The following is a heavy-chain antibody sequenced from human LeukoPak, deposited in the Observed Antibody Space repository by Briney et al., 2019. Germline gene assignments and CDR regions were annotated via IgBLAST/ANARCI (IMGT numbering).Heavy chain of an antibody. V-gene: IGHV3-23*01. Sequence: GGSLRLSCAAPGFTFSSYAMSWVRQAPGKGLEWVSAISGSGGSTYYADSVKGRFTIPRDNSENTLYLQMNSLRAEDTAVYYCAKDPLFRTGDYFDYWGQGTLVTVSS. D-gene: IGHD2-8*02. CDR3: AKDPLFRTGDYFDY. J-gene: IGHJ4*02. CDR2: ISGSGGST. CDR1: GFTFSSYA.